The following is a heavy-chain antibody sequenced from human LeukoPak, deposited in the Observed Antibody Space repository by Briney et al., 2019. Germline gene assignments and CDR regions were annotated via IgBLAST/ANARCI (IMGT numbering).Heavy chain of an antibody. CDR1: GGSFSGYY. CDR3: ARAPRQLGYYYYMDV. D-gene: IGHD2-2*01. CDR2: INHSGST. V-gene: IGHV4-34*01. J-gene: IGHJ6*03. Sequence: SETLSLTCAVYGGSFSGYYWSWIRQPPGKGLEWIGEINHSGSTNYNPSLKSRVTISVDTSKNQFSLKLSPVTAADTAVYYCARAPRQLGYYYYMDVWGKGTTVTVSS.